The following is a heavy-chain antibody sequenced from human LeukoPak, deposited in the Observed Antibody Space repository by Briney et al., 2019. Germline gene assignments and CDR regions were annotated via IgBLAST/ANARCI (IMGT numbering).Heavy chain of an antibody. V-gene: IGHV1-2*02. CDR2: INPNSGGT. D-gene: IGHD2-15*01. Sequence: GASVKVSCKASGYTFTGYCMHWVRQAPGQGLEWMGWINPNSGGTNYAQKFQGRVTMTRDTSISTAYMELSRLRSDDTAVYYCARGGGSAATYNWFDPWGQGTLVTVSS. CDR3: ARGGGSAATYNWFDP. J-gene: IGHJ5*02. CDR1: GYTFTGYC.